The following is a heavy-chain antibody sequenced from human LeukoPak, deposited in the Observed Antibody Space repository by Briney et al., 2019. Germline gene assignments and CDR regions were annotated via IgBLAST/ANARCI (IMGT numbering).Heavy chain of an antibody. V-gene: IGHV1-18*01. CDR2: ISAYNGNT. Sequence: GASVKVSCKASGGTFSSYAISWVRQAPGQGLEWMGWISAYNGNTNYAQKLQGRVTMTTDTSTSTAYMELRSLRSDDTAVYYCARDPNVATVTTGELNWFDPWGQGTLVTVSS. CDR1: GGTFSSYA. CDR3: ARDPNVATVTTGELNWFDP. D-gene: IGHD4-17*01. J-gene: IGHJ5*02.